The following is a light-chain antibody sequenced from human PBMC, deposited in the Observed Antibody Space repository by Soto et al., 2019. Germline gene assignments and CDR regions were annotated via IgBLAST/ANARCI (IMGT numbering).Light chain of an antibody. J-gene: IGLJ2*01. CDR2: ANS. CDR3: QSYDISLTGVV. Sequence: QSVLTQPPSVSGATGQRVTISCTGCSSNIGAAYDVHWYQHLPGTAPKLLIYANSNRPSGVPDRFSGSKSDTSASLAITGLQAEDEAYYYCQSYDISLTGVVFGGGTKLTVL. CDR1: SSNIGAAYD. V-gene: IGLV1-40*01.